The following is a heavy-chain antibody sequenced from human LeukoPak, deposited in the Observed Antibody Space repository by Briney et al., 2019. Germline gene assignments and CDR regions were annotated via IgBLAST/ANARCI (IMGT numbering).Heavy chain of an antibody. CDR3: AKGYYDSNGNFYYFDF. Sequence: GGSLKLSCAASGFTFTYYAMHWVRQAPGKGLEWVTFISDDGNNKDYADSVKGRFTISRDNSKYTLYLQMNSLRAEDTAVYYCAKGYYDSNGNFYYFDFWGQGTLVTVSS. CDR1: GFTFTYYA. J-gene: IGHJ4*02. CDR2: ISDDGNNK. D-gene: IGHD3-22*01. V-gene: IGHV3-30-3*01.